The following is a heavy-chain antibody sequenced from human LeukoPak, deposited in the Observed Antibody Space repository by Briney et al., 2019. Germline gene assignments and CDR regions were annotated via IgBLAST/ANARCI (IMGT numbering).Heavy chain of an antibody. J-gene: IGHJ4*02. CDR3: ATEGFYF. Sequence: GGSLRLSCAASGAAFSKYGMKWVRQAAGAGLEYISGISRSGDITHYADSVKGRFTISRDNVKNTLYLQMNSLRAEDTALYYCATEGFYFWGRGTQVTVSS. V-gene: IGHV3-23*01. CDR1: GAAFSKYG. CDR2: ISRSGDIT.